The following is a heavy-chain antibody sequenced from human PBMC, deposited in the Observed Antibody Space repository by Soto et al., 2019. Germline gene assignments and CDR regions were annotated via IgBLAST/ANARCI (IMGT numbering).Heavy chain of an antibody. CDR3: ARGMEENSSGWYYYYGMDV. D-gene: IGHD6-19*01. CDR1: GGSISSSNW. V-gene: IGHV4-4*02. Sequence: PSETLSLTCAVSGGSISSSNWWSWVRQPPGKGLEWIGEIYHSGSTNYNPSLKSRVTISVDKSKNQFSLKLSSVTAADTAVYYCARGMEENSSGWYYYYGMDVWGQGTTVT. CDR2: IYHSGST. J-gene: IGHJ6*02.